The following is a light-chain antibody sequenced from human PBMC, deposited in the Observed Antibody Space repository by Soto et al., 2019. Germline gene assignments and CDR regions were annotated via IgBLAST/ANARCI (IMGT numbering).Light chain of an antibody. Sequence: DIVMTQSPDSLAVSLGERATINCKSSQIFLLTSTNKNYLAWYQKKPGQPPKLLISWASTRESGVPDRFSGSGSGTDFTLTISSLQAEDVAVYYCQQYYTSPLTFGGGTKVDIK. CDR3: QQYYTSPLT. CDR2: WAS. J-gene: IGKJ4*01. V-gene: IGKV4-1*01. CDR1: QIFLLTSTNKNY.